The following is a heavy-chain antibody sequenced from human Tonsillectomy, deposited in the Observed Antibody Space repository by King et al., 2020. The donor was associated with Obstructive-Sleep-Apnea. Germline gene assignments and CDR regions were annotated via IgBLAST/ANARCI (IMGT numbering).Heavy chain of an antibody. CDR1: GGSISSYY. V-gene: IGHV4-59*01. CDR2: IYYSGST. CDR3: ARESRVSNPLRLTSYYYGMDV. D-gene: IGHD6-13*01. J-gene: IGHJ6*02. Sequence: VQLQESGPGLVKPSETLSLTCTVCGGSISSYYWSWIRQPPGKGLEWIGDIYYSGSTNYNPSPKSRVTISVDTSKNQFPLKLSSVTAADTAVYYCARESRVSNPLRLTSYYYGMDVWGQGTTVTVSS.